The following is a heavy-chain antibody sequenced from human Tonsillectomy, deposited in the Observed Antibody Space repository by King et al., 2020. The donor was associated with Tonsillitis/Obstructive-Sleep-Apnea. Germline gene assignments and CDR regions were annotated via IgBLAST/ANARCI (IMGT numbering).Heavy chain of an antibody. CDR1: GYTFTTYY. CDR2: INPSGCST. D-gene: IGHD4-17*01. J-gene: IGHJ4*02. CDR3: ARGGSDYGDYGGFDY. Sequence: QLVQSGAEVKKPGASVKVSCKASGYTFTTYYMHWVRQAPGQGLEWMGIINPSGCSTSYAQTFQGRVTMTRDTSTSTVYMELSSLRSEDTAVYYCARGGSDYGDYGGFDYWGQGTLVTVSS. V-gene: IGHV1-46*01.